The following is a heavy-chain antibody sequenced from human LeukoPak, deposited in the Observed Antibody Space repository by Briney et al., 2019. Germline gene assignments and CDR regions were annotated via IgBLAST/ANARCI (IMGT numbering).Heavy chain of an antibody. V-gene: IGHV3-74*01. CDR1: GFTFSSYW. D-gene: IGHD1-7*01. CDR3: ARLTGNYRFDY. Sequence: GGSLRLSCAASGFTFSSYWMHWVRQAPGKGLVWVSRVNNDGSSTIYADSVKGRFTISRDNAKNTLYLQMNSLRAEDTAVYYCARLTGNYRFDYWGQGILVTVSS. CDR2: VNNDGSST. J-gene: IGHJ4*02.